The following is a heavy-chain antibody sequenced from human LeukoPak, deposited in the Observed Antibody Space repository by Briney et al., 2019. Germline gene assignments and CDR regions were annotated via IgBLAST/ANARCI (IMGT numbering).Heavy chain of an antibody. J-gene: IGHJ5*02. V-gene: IGHV2-70*11. CDR1: GGSISSGGYY. CDR2: IDWDDDK. Sequence: QTLSLTCTVSGGSISSGGYYWSWIRQPPGKALEWLARIDWDDDKYYSTSLKTRLTISKDTSKTQVVLTMTNMDPVDTATYYCARIYGRNWEWFDPWGQGTLVTVSS. CDR3: ARIYGRNWEWFDP. D-gene: IGHD7-27*01.